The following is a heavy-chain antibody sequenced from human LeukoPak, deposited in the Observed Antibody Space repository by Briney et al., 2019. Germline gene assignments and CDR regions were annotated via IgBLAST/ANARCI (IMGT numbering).Heavy chain of an antibody. J-gene: IGHJ4*02. CDR2: INHSGRT. CDR1: GGSFRGYY. Sequence: SETLSVTCAVYGGSFRGYYWSWIRQPPGNGLEWIGEINHSGRTNYNPSLKSRVTISVDTSKKQISLKLSSVTAADTAVYYCATNPAAGGTELHFDYWGQGTLVTVSS. V-gene: IGHV4-34*01. CDR3: ATNPAAGGTELHFDY. D-gene: IGHD6-13*01.